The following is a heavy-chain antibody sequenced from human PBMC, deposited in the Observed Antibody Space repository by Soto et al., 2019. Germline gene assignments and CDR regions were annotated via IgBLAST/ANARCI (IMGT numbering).Heavy chain of an antibody. CDR2: SSSDGGST. J-gene: IGHJ2*01. CDR1: GFRFRLDA. CDR3: ARERTLCSVPQRYFDL. Sequence: EERLSESGGSLIQPGGSLRLSCAASGFRFRLDALSWVRQAPGKGLEWVSESSSDGGSTSYPDSVRGRFIISRDRSKETLYLQMNAVKVEDTAVYFCARERTLCSVPQRYFDLWGRGTLVTVSS. D-gene: IGHD3-10*02. V-gene: IGHV3-23*01.